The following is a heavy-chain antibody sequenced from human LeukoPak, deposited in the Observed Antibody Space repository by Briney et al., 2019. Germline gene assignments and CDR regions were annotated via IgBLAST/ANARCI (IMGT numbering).Heavy chain of an antibody. CDR2: IGSKAYGGAT. V-gene: IGHV3-49*04. D-gene: IGHD3-22*01. J-gene: IGHJ4*02. CDR3: SRLHYYDNSGYPFDC. Sequence: GGSLRLSCAASGFTFSNAWMSWVRQAPGRGLEWVGFIGSKAYGGATEYAASVKGRFTISRDDSESIAYLQMHSLKTEDTAVYYCSRLHYYDNSGYPFDCWGQGTLVTVSS. CDR1: GFTFSNAW.